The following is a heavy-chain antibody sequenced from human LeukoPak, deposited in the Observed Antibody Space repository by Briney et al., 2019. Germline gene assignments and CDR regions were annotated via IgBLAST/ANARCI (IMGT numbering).Heavy chain of an antibody. CDR1: GDTFTRYG. CDR2: INTNTATP. CDR3: ARGTCSGCSCSYAS. V-gene: IGHV7-4-1*01. Sequence: ASVTVSSTASGDTFTRYGMNWVPHAPRQGLGWLGWINTNTATPTYAQGLTGRFVFSLDTSVSTPYLHIRSIKAEDPAVYHCARGTCSGCSCSYASWGQRTLVTVSS. J-gene: IGHJ5*02. D-gene: IGHD2-15*01.